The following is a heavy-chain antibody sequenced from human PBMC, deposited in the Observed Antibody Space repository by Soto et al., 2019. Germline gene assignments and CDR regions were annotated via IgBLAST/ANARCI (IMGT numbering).Heavy chain of an antibody. CDR1: GGSISSYY. Sequence: QVRLQESGPGLVKPSETLSLTCTVSGGSISSYYWSWIRQPPGKGLEWIGYMYNTGSTIYNPSLKRRLTISVDTSKNQFSLKLNSVTAADTAVYYCARDLWGYCGADCYPLDVWGQGTTVTVSS. CDR2: MYNTGST. V-gene: IGHV4-59*01. J-gene: IGHJ6*02. CDR3: ARDLWGYCGADCYPLDV. D-gene: IGHD2-21*02.